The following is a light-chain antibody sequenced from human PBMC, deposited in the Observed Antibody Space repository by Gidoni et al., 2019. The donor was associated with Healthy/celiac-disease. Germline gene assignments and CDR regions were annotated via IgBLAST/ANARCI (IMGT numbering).Light chain of an antibody. CDR1: QSVSSSY. CDR3: QQYGSSPQT. Sequence: EIVLTQSPGTLSLSPGESATLSCRASQSVSSSYLAWYQQKPGQAHRLLIYGASSRATGIPDRFRGSGSGTDFTLTISRLEPEDFAVYYCQQYGSSPQTCGQGTKVEIK. V-gene: IGKV3-20*01. J-gene: IGKJ1*01. CDR2: GAS.